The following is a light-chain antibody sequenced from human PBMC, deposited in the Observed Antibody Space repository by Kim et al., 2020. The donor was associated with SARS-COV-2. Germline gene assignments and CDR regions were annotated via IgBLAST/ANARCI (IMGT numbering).Light chain of an antibody. CDR2: DNN. CDR3: GTWDSSLRGLV. CDR1: SSNIGNNY. Sequence: QSVLTQPPSVSAAPGQKVTISCSGSSSNIGNNYVSWYQQLPGTAPKLLIYDNNKRPSGIPDRFSGSKSGTSATLGITGLQTGDEADYYWGTWDSSLRGLVLGGGTRRTVL. J-gene: IGLJ3*02. V-gene: IGLV1-51*01.